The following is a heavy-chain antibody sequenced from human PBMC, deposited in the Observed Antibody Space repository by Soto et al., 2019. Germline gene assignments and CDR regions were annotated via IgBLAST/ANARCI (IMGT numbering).Heavy chain of an antibody. Sequence: SETLSLTCTVSGGSISSNYWSWIRQPPGKGLEWIGYFYNSGSTNYNPSLKSQVTISVDTSKNQFSLKLTSVTAADTAVYYCARGSSWYDVDWFDPWGPGTLVTVSS. J-gene: IGHJ5*02. D-gene: IGHD6-13*01. CDR1: GGSISSNY. CDR2: FYNSGST. CDR3: ARGSSWYDVDWFDP. V-gene: IGHV4-59*01.